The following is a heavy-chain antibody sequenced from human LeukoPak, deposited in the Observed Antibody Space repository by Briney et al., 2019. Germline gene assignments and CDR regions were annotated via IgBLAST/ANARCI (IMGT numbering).Heavy chain of an antibody. CDR2: IKQDGSEK. CDR1: GFTFSSYW. V-gene: IGHV3-7*03. CDR3: ARCRTTVTTMPGY. D-gene: IGHD4-17*01. J-gene: IGHJ4*02. Sequence: GGSLRLSCVASGFTFSSYWMSWVRQARGKGLDWVANIKQDGSEKYYVESVKGRFTISRDNAKNSLYLQMNSLRAEDTAVYYCARCRTTVTTMPGYWGQGTLVTVSS.